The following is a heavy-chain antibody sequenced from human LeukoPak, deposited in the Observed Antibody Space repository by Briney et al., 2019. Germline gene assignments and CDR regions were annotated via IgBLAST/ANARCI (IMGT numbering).Heavy chain of an antibody. CDR1: GGSFSGYY. D-gene: IGHD4-17*01. J-gene: IGHJ2*01. CDR2: INHSGST. CDR3: ARDSPLTTVTTFPYWYFDL. V-gene: IGHV4-34*01. Sequence: SETLSLTCAVYGGSFSGYYWSWIRQPPGKGLEWIGEINHSGSTNYNPSLKSRVTISVDTSKNQFSLKLNSVTPEDTAVYYCARDSPLTTVTTFPYWYFDLWGRGTLVTVSS.